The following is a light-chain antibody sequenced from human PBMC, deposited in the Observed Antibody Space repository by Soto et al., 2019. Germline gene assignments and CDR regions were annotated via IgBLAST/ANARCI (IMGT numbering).Light chain of an antibody. V-gene: IGKV1-17*01. CDR3: PQHTGYPLT. CDR1: QGIGNK. J-gene: IGKJ4*01. CDR2: GAS. Sequence: DLQMSQSPSSLSASVGDRVTITCRASQGIGNKLGWYQQKPGKAPKRLIYGASTLQSGVPSRFSGSGTGTDSTLTLSSLQPEDFATSYCPQHTGYPLTLGRPTKVEIK.